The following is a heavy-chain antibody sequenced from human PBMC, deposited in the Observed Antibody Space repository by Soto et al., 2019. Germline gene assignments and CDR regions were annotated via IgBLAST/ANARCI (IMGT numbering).Heavy chain of an antibody. CDR1: GGSISSYF. J-gene: IGHJ6*02. CDR3: ARDRGRREASYRMEV. D-gene: IGHD3-10*01. V-gene: IGHV4-59*01. Sequence: ASETPSPTCTGSGGSISSYFWSCIRQPPGKGLGWVGYIYYSASTNYKPPIKSRVTISVDTSKNQFSMKLSSVTAADTAVYYCARDRGRREASYRMEVWGQGTTVTVSS. CDR2: IYYSAST.